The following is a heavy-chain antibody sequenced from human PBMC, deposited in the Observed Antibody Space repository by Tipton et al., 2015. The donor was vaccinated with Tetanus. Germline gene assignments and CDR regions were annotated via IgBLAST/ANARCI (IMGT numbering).Heavy chain of an antibody. CDR3: ATGVTLDY. V-gene: IGHV3-66*01. CDR2: IYSGGST. J-gene: IGHJ4*02. D-gene: IGHD3-10*01. Sequence: SLRLSCAASGFTVSSNYMSWVRQAPGKGLEWVSVIYSGGSTYYADSVKGRFTISRDNAKNSLYLQMNSLRAEDTSVYYCATGVTLDYWGQGTLVTVSS. CDR1: GFTVSSNY.